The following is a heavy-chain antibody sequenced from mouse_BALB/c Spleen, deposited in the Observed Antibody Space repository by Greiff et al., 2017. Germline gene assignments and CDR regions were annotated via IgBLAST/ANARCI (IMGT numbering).Heavy chain of an antibody. CDR2: INSNGGST. J-gene: IGHJ2*01. CDR1: GFTFSSYG. Sequence: EVMLVESGGGLVQPGGSRKLSCAASGFTFSSYGMSWVRQTPDKRLELVATINSNGGSTYYPDSVKGRFTISRDNAKNTLYLQMSSLKSEDTAMYYCARERGYFDYWGQGTTLTVSS. V-gene: IGHV5-6-3*01. CDR3: ARERGYFDY.